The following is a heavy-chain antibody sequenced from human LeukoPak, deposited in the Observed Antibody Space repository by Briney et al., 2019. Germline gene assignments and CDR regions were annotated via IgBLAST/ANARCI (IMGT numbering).Heavy chain of an antibody. Sequence: ASVKVSCKASGGTFSSYAISWVRQAPGQGLEWMGRIIPIFGIANYAQKFRGRVTITADKSTSTAYMELSSLRSEDTAVYYCARDLGDTMGYWGQGTLVTVSS. V-gene: IGHV1-69*04. CDR2: IIPIFGIA. CDR1: GGTFSSYA. J-gene: IGHJ4*02. D-gene: IGHD3-16*01. CDR3: ARDLGDTMGY.